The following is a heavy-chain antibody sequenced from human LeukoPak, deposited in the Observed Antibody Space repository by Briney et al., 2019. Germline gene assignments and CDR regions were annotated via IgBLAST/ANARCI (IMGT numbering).Heavy chain of an antibody. CDR2: IYYSGST. D-gene: IGHD4-17*01. CDR1: GGSISSYY. Sequence: SETLSLTCAVSGGSISSYYWSWIRQPPGKGLEWIGYIYYSGSTNYNPSLKSRVTISVDTSKNQFSLKLSSVTAADTAVYYCARGLRPTAIYYYYGMDVWGQGTTVTVSS. V-gene: IGHV4-59*01. J-gene: IGHJ6*02. CDR3: ARGLRPTAIYYYYGMDV.